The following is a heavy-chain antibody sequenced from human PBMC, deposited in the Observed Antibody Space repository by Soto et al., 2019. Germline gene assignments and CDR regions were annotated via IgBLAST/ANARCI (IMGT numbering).Heavy chain of an antibody. CDR1: GGSVSSGSYY. V-gene: IGHV4-61*01. Sequence: PSETLSLTCTVSGGSVSSGSYYWSWIRQPPGKGLEWIGYIYYSGNTNYNPSLKSRVTISVDTSKNQFSLKLSSVTAADTAVYYCARDLGDYYYYGMDVWGQGTTVTVSS. CDR2: IYYSGNT. CDR3: ARDLGDYYYYGMDV. J-gene: IGHJ6*02.